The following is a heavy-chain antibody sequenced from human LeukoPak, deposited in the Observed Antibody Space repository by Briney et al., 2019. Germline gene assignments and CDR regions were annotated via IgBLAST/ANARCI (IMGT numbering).Heavy chain of an antibody. CDR1: GYSFTNYW. Sequence: GASLKISCQASGYSFTNYWIGWVRQMPGKGLELMGIIYPADSDTTYSPSFQGQVTISVDKSIITVYLQWSSLKASDTTMYYCARQSRDGSKTRGYYFDYWGQGTLVTVSS. J-gene: IGHJ4*02. CDR3: ARQSRDGSKTRGYYFDY. CDR2: IYPADSDT. D-gene: IGHD3-10*01. V-gene: IGHV5-51*01.